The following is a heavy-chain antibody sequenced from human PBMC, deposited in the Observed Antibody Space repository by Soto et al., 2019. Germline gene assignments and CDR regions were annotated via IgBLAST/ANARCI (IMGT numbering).Heavy chain of an antibody. V-gene: IGHV1-3*01. D-gene: IGHD2-15*01. CDR3: ARDRAVEEFDP. Sequence: ASVKVSCKASGYTFTSYAMHWVRQAPGQRLEWMGWINAGHGNTKYSQKFQGRVTITADTSTSTAYMELSSLRSEDTAVYYCARDRAVEEFDPWGQGTLVTVSS. CDR2: INAGHGNT. CDR1: GYTFTSYA. J-gene: IGHJ5*02.